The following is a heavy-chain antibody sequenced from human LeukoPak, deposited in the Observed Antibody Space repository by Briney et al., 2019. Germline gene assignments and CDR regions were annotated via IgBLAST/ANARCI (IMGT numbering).Heavy chain of an antibody. Sequence: SQTLSLTCAVSGGSISSGGYSWSWIRQPPGKGLEWIGYIYHTGTTYYNSSLQSRLTISVDTSKNLFSLKLTSVTATDTALYYCARQRDTASVGAFDTWGQGTMVIVSP. CDR1: GGSISSGGYS. J-gene: IGHJ3*02. CDR2: IYHTGTT. D-gene: IGHD2-2*02. V-gene: IGHV4-30-2*03. CDR3: ARQRDTASVGAFDT.